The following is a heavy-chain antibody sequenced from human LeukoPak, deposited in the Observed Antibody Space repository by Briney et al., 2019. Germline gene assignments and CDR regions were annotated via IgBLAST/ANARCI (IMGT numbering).Heavy chain of an antibody. CDR2: ISYDGVNQ. CDR3: ARVHSSGWYYFDY. D-gene: IGHD6-19*01. V-gene: IGHV3-30-3*01. J-gene: IGHJ4*02. CDR1: DFTFSSYA. Sequence: GGSLRLSCAASDFTFSSYAMHWVRQAPGKGLEWVAVISYDGVNQYYADSVKGRFTISRDNSGNTLYLQMNSLRAEDTAIYYCARVHSSGWYYFDYWGQGTLVTVSS.